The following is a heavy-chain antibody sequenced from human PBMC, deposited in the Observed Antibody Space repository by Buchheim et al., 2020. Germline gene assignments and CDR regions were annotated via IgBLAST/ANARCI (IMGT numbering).Heavy chain of an antibody. Sequence: EVQLLESGGGLVQPGGSLRLSCAASGFTFSSYAMSWVRQAPGKGLEWVSAISGSGGSTYYADSVKGRFTLSRDNSKNTLYLQMNSLRAEDTAVYYCAKDGYCSSTSCYYYYGMDVWGQGTT. J-gene: IGHJ6*02. V-gene: IGHV3-23*01. CDR1: GFTFSSYA. CDR2: ISGSGGST. CDR3: AKDGYCSSTSCYYYYGMDV. D-gene: IGHD2-2*01.